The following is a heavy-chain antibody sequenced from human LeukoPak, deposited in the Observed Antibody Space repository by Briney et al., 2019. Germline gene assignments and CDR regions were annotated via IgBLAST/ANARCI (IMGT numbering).Heavy chain of an antibody. D-gene: IGHD3-10*01. CDR2: ISYDGSNK. Sequence: PGRSLRLSCAASGFTFSSYGMHWVRQAPGKGLEWVAVISYDGSNKYYADSVKGRFTISRDNSKNTLYLQMNSLRAEDTAVYYCARLYGSGSYYQFRYFDYWGQGTLVTVSS. CDR1: GFTFSSYG. V-gene: IGHV3-30*03. CDR3: ARLYGSGSYYQFRYFDY. J-gene: IGHJ4*02.